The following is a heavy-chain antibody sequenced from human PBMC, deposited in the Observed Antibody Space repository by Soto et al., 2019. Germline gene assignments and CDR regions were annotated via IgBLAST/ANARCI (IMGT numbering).Heavy chain of an antibody. Sequence: GESLKISCQVSGYTFTIYWIGWVRQMPGKGLEWIGIIYPSDSDTRYSPSFQGQVTISADQAINTAYLQWDSLNASDTAIYYSARPADTAADHFRLWGKGTPVTSPQ. CDR2: IYPSDSDT. CDR1: GYTFTIYW. J-gene: IGHJ4*02. V-gene: IGHV5-51*01. D-gene: IGHD4-17*01. CDR3: ARPADTAADHFRL.